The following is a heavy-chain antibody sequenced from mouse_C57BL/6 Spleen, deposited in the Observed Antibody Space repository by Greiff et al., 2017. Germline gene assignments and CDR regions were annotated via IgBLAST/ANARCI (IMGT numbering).Heavy chain of an antibody. CDR3: ARKGTKELGLVPFAY. D-gene: IGHD4-1*01. V-gene: IGHV2-2*01. CDR1: GFSLTSYG. Sequence: QVHVKQSGPGLVQPSQRLSITCTVSGFSLTSYGVHWVRQSPGKGLEWLGVIWSGGSTDYNAAFISRLSISKDNSKSQVFFKMNSLQADDTAIYYCARKGTKELGLVPFAYWGQGTLVTVSA. J-gene: IGHJ3*01. CDR2: IWSGGST.